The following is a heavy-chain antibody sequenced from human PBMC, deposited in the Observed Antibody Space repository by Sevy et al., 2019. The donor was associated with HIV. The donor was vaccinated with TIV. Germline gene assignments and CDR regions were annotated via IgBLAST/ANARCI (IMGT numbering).Heavy chain of an antibody. J-gene: IGHJ4*02. V-gene: IGHV1-24*01. CDR3: ATTKDYYDSSAYPFDY. Sequence: ASVKVSCKVSGYTLTGFSMHWVRQAPGKGLEWMATFDPEDDETIYAQKFQGRVTMTEGTSTDTVYMELSSLRSEDTAVYYCATTKDYYDSSAYPFDYWGQGTLVTVSS. CDR2: FDPEDDET. CDR1: GYTLTGFS. D-gene: IGHD3-22*01.